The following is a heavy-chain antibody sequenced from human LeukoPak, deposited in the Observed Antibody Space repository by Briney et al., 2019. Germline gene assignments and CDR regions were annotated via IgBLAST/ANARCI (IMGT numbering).Heavy chain of an antibody. CDR3: ARGSLNVDYYGSGSYYNSIDY. CDR2: INAGNGNT. V-gene: IGHV1-3*03. D-gene: IGHD3-10*01. CDR1: GYSFTSYA. Sequence: ASVKVSCKASGYSFTSYAMHWVRQAPGQRLEWMGWINAGNGNTKYSQEFQGRVTMTRNTSISTAYMELSSLRSEDTAVYYCARGSLNVDYYGSGSYYNSIDYWGQGTLVTVSS. J-gene: IGHJ4*02.